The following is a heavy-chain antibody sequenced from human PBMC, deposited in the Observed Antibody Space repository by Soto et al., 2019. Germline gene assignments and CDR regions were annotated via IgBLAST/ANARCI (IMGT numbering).Heavy chain of an antibody. CDR2: ISGSGDKT. CDR1: GFSFSTYP. V-gene: IGHV3-23*01. J-gene: IGHJ6*02. D-gene: IGHD4-17*01. CDR3: AKIPSTVTTYYYGMDA. Sequence: GGSLRLSCAASGFSFSTYPMVWVRQAPGKRLEAVSSISGSGDKTYYKDSVKGRFTISRDNSKNTVDLQMNSLRPEDTAVYYCAKIPSTVTTYYYGMDAWGQGTTVTVSS.